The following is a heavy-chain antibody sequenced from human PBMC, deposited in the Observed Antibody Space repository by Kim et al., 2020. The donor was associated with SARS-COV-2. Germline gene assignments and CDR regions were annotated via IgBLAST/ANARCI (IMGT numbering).Heavy chain of an antibody. J-gene: IGHJ2*01. CDR2: IYCSRGS. Sequence: SETLSLTCTVSGGSISSYPYYWVWIRQRQGLELVWIGCIYCSRGSYSNPSLKSRIIISLATSKNQFSLRLRSGTATDAADYYCSVDVSGSWGGGVFVLW. CDR3: SVDVSGSWGGGVFVL. D-gene: IGHD6-13*01. V-gene: IGHV4-39*07. CDR1: GGSISSYPYY.